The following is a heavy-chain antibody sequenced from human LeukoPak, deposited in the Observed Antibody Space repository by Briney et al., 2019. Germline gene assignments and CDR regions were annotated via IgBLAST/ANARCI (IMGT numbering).Heavy chain of an antibody. Sequence: PGVSLRLSCAASGLTFSRYEMNWVRQAPGKGLEWVSYLSSTGSTIYYADSVKGRVTVHRDNAKYPLHRQMHSLRAQDTAVYYCARGPGTLDPWGQGTLVTVSS. V-gene: IGHV3-48*03. CDR3: ARGPGTLDP. J-gene: IGHJ5*02. CDR1: GLTFSRYE. CDR2: LSSTGSTI.